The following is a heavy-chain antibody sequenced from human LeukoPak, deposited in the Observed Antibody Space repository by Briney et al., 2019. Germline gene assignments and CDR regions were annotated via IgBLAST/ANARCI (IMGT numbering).Heavy chain of an antibody. CDR2: ISAYNGNT. J-gene: IGHJ4*02. CDR1: GYTFTSYG. V-gene: IGHV1-18*01. CDR3: AREYDDPEGGDYFDY. Sequence: ASVKVSCKASGYTFTSYGISWVRQAPGQGLEWMGWISAYNGNTNYAQKLQGRVTMTTDTSTSTAYMELRSLRAEDTAVYYCAREYDDPEGGDYFDYWGQGTLVTVS. D-gene: IGHD3-3*01.